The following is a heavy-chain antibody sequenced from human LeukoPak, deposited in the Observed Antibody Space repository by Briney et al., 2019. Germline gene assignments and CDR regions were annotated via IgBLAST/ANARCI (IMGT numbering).Heavy chain of an antibody. Sequence: ASVKVSCKASGYTFTSYGISWVRQAPGQGLEWMGWISAYNGNTNYAQKLQGRVTMTTDISTSTAYMELRSLRSDDTAVYYCARDIVLMVPYAFDIWGQGTMVTVSS. V-gene: IGHV1-18*01. CDR3: ARDIVLMVPYAFDI. D-gene: IGHD2-8*01. CDR1: GYTFTSYG. J-gene: IGHJ3*02. CDR2: ISAYNGNT.